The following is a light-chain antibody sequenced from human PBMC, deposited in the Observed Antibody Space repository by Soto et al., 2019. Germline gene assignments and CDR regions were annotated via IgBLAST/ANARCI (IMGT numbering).Light chain of an antibody. V-gene: IGLV1-44*01. Sequence: QSVLTQPPSASGTPGQRVTISCSGSSSNIGSNTVNWYQQLPGTAPKLLIYSNNQRPSGVPDLFSGCKSGTSAALAISGRQSEDEADYYCAAWDDSLNGFYVFGTGTKLTVL. CDR3: AAWDDSLNGFYV. J-gene: IGLJ1*01. CDR1: SSNIGSNT. CDR2: SNN.